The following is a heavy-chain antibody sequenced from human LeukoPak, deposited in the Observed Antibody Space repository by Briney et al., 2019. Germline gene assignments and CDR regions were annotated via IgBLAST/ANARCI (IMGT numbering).Heavy chain of an antibody. CDR3: ARVRSGWIVDY. V-gene: IGHV4-38-2*02. D-gene: IGHD6-19*01. J-gene: IGHJ4*02. CDR2: IYHSGST. CDR1: GYPISSGYY. Sequence: PSVTLSLTCTVSGYPISSGYYWGWIRQPPGKGLGWSGRIYHSGSTYYNPSLKSRGTISVDTSKNQFSLKLSSVTAADTSVYYCARVRSGWIVDYWGQGTLVTVSS.